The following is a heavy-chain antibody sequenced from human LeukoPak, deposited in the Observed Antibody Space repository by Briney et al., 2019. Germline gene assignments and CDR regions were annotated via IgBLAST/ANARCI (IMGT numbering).Heavy chain of an antibody. V-gene: IGHV4-61*02. CDR3: ARDGDFWSCYIDY. J-gene: IGHJ4*02. Sequence: SETLSLTCTVSGGSISSGSYYWSWIRQPAGKELEWIGRIYTSGSTNYNPSLKSRVTISVDTSKNQFSLKLSSVTAADTAVYYCARDGDFWSCYIDYWGQRTLVTVSS. CDR1: GGSISSGSYY. CDR2: IYTSGST. D-gene: IGHD3-3*01.